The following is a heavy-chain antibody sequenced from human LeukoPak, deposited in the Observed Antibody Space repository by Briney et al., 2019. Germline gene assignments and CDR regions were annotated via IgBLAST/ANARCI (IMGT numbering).Heavy chain of an antibody. CDR2: MSSSNSTI. D-gene: IGHD3-3*01. J-gene: IGHJ4*02. V-gene: IGHV3-48*01. Sequence: AGSLRLSCAASGFTFSSYSMTWVRQAPRKGLEWVSYMSSSNSTIYYADSVKGRFTISRDNAKNSMYLQMNSLRAEDTAVYYCARDASNYDFWSGYYPEAWGQGTLVTVSS. CDR1: GFTFSSYS. CDR3: ARDASNYDFWSGYYPEA.